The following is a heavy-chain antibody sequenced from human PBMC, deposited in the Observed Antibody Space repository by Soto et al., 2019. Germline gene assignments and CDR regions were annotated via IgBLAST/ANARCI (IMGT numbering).Heavy chain of an antibody. V-gene: IGHV4-39*07. CDR1: GGSISSESYF. D-gene: IGHD6-19*01. CDR2: ISYSGSP. CDR3: ARDSGTVAEKGGYYYYYYGMDV. Sequence: SETLSLTCTVSGGSISSESYFWGWVRQPSGKGLEWVGTISYSGSPFFNPSLKGRATLSVDTSKNQFSLRLSSVTAADTAVYYCARDSGTVAEKGGYYYYYYGMDVWGQGTTVTVSS. J-gene: IGHJ6*02.